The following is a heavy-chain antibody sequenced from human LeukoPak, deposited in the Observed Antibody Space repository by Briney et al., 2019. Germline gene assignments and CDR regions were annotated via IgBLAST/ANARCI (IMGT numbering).Heavy chain of an antibody. J-gene: IGHJ4*02. CDR2: IIPIFGTA. CDR1: GGTFSSYA. CDR3: ARTSGSGD. V-gene: IGHV1-69*05. D-gene: IGHD3-3*01. Sequence: SVKVSCKASGGTFSSYAINWVRQAPGQGLEWMGGIIPIFGTANYAQKFQGRVTMTRNTSISTAYMELSSLRSEDTAVYYCARTSGSGDWGQGTLVTVSS.